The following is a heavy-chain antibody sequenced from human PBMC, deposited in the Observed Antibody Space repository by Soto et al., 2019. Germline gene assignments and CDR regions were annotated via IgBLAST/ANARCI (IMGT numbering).Heavy chain of an antibody. J-gene: IGHJ4*02. CDR1: GFTFSSYA. CDR3: AKANGLRYYFDS. V-gene: IGHV3-23*01. CDR2: ISGSGGST. D-gene: IGHD5-12*01. Sequence: VQLLESGGGLVQPGGSLRLSCAASGFTFSSYAMSWVRQAPGKGLEWVSAISGSGGSTYHADPVKGRFTISRDNSKNTLYLQMNSLRAEDTAVYYCAKANGLRYYFDSWGQGTLVTVSS.